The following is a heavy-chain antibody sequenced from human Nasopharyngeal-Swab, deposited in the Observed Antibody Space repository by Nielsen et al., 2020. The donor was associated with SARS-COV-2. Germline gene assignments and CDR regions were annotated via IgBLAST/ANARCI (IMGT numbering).Heavy chain of an antibody. V-gene: IGHV3-21*01. CDR1: GFTFSTYS. D-gene: IGHD3-9*01. CDR3: ARGCVLTGPRCYYYGMDV. J-gene: IGHJ6*02. Sequence: GESLKISCAASGFTFSTYSMNWVRQAPGKGLEWVSSISSSSSYIYYADSLKGRFTISRDNAKNSLYLQMNSLRAEDTAVYYCARGCVLTGPRCYYYGMDVWGQGTTVTVSS. CDR2: ISSSSSYI.